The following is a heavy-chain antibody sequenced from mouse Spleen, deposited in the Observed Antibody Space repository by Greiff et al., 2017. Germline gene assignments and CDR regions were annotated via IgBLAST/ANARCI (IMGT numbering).Heavy chain of an antibody. CDR2: INPSSGYT. J-gene: IGHJ3*01. CDR1: GYTFTSYT. V-gene: IGHV1-4*01. D-gene: IGHD2-12*01. CDR3: ARNSYYSYDGAWFAY. Sequence: VQRVESGAELARPGASVKMSCKASGYTFTSYTMHWVKQRPGQGLEWIGYINPSSGYTKYNQKFKDKATLTADKSSSTAYMQLSSLTSEDSAVYYCARNSYYSYDGAWFAYWGQGTLVTVSA.